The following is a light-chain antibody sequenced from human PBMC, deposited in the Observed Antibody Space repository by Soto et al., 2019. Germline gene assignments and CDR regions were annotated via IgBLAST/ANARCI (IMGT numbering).Light chain of an antibody. CDR2: EVS. Sequence: QSALTQSPSASGSXGQSVXXSCTGTSSDVGNYKYVSWYQQHPGKAPKLMIYEVSKRPSGVPDRFSGSKSGNTASLTVSGLQVEDEADYYCSSYAGSNLWVFGGGTKLTVL. CDR1: SSDVGNYKY. J-gene: IGLJ3*02. CDR3: SSYAGSNLWV. V-gene: IGLV2-8*01.